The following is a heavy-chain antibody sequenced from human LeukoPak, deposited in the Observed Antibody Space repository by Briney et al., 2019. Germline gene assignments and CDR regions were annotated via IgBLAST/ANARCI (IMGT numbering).Heavy chain of an antibody. J-gene: IGHJ1*01. CDR2: FDPEDGET. Sequence: ASEKVSCKVSGYTLTELSMHWVRQAPGKGLEWMGGFDPEDGETIYAQKFQGRVTMTEDTSTDTAYMELSSLRSEDTAVYYCATVFYYGSGSYRQYFQHWGQGTLVTVSS. CDR3: ATVFYYGSGSYRQYFQH. CDR1: GYTLTELS. V-gene: IGHV1-24*01. D-gene: IGHD3-10*01.